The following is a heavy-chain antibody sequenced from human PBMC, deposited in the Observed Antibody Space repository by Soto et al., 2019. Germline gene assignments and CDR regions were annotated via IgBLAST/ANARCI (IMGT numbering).Heavy chain of an antibody. CDR2: IIPILGIA. D-gene: IGHD6-13*01. Sequence: QVQLVQSGAEVKKPGSSVKVSCKASGGTFSSYTISWVRQAPGQGLEWMGRIIPILGIANYAQKFQGRVTITADKSTSTAYMELSSLRSEDTAVYYCASEAEKQLDSYYFDYWGQGTLVTVSS. J-gene: IGHJ4*02. V-gene: IGHV1-69*02. CDR3: ASEAEKQLDSYYFDY. CDR1: GGTFSSYT.